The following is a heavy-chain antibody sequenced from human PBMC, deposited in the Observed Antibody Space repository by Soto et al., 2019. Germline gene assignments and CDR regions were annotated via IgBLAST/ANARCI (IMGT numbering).Heavy chain of an antibody. J-gene: IGHJ4*02. CDR2: IKSKTDGGTT. Sequence: GGSLRLSCAASGFTFSNAWMNWVRQAPGKGLEWVGRIKSKTDGGTTDYAAPVKGRFTISRDDSKNTLYLQMNSLKTEDTAVYYCTKDPYKSWIQLWLIDYWGQGTLVTVS. CDR1: GFTFSNAW. D-gene: IGHD5-18*01. V-gene: IGHV3-15*07. CDR3: TKDPYKSWIQLWLIDY.